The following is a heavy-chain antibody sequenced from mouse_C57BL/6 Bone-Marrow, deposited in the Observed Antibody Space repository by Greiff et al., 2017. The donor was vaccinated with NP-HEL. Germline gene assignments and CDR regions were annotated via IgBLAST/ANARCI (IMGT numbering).Heavy chain of an antibody. CDR1: GYTFTDYE. CDR3: TGVAWFAY. V-gene: IGHV1-15*01. CDR2: IDPETGGT. J-gene: IGHJ3*01. Sequence: QVQLQQSGAELVRPGASVTLSCKASGYTFTDYEMHWVKQPPVHGLEWIGAIDPETGGTAYNQKFKGKALLTADKSSSTAYLELRSLTSEDAAVYYGTGVAWFAYWGQGTLVTVSA.